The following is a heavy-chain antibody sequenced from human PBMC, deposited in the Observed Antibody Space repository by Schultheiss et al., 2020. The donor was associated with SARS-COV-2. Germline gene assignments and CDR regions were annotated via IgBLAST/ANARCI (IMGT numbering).Heavy chain of an antibody. V-gene: IGHV3-48*01. D-gene: IGHD1-7*01. CDR3: ARGPRHDGTTLWFDP. Sequence: GGSLRLSCAASGFTFSSYSMNWVRQAPGKGLEWVSYISSSSSTIYYADSVKGRFTISRDNAKNSLYLQMNSLRAEDTAVYYCARGPRHDGTTLWFDPWGQGTLVTVSS. J-gene: IGHJ5*02. CDR2: ISSSSSTI. CDR1: GFTFSSYS.